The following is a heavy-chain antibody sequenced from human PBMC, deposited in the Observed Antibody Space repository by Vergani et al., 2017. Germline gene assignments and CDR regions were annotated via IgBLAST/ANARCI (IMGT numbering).Heavy chain of an antibody. D-gene: IGHD2-2*01. Sequence: EVQLVESGGVVVQPGGSLRLSCAASGFTFDDYAMHWVRQAPGKGLEWVSLVSWDGGSPYYADSVKGRFTISRDNSKNSLYLQMNSRRAEETALYYCAKEAYCSSTSCYAPVDYYYGMDVWGQGTTVTVSS. CDR2: VSWDGGSP. J-gene: IGHJ6*02. CDR3: AKEAYCSSTSCYAPVDYYYGMDV. V-gene: IGHV3-43D*03. CDR1: GFTFDDYA.